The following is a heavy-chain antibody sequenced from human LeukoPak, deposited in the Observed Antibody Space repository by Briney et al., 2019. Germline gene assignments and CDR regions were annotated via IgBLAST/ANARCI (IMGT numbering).Heavy chain of an antibody. CDR1: GYTFSSYD. CDR3: ARRVGGVDC. V-gene: IGHV1-8*01. J-gene: IGHJ4*02. D-gene: IGHD6-19*01. CDR2: MNPNNGNT. Sequence: SSVKVSCKASGYTFSSYDINWVRQATGQGLDWVGWMNPNNGNTGYAQKFQGRVPMTRNTSISTAYMELSSLTSGDTAVYYCARRVGGVDCWGQGSLVTVSS.